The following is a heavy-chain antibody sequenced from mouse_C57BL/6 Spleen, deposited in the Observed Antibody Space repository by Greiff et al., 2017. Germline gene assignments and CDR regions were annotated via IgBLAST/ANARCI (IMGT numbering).Heavy chain of an antibody. Sequence: QVQLQQPGAELVKPGASVKLSCKASGYTFTSYWMHWVKQGPGRGLEWVGRIDPNSGGTKYNEKFKSKATLTVDKPSSTAYMQLSSLTSEDSAVYYCASPIYYDYLYAMDYWGQGTSVTVSS. D-gene: IGHD2-4*01. CDR1: GYTFTSYW. CDR3: ASPIYYDYLYAMDY. J-gene: IGHJ4*01. V-gene: IGHV1-72*01. CDR2: IDPNSGGT.